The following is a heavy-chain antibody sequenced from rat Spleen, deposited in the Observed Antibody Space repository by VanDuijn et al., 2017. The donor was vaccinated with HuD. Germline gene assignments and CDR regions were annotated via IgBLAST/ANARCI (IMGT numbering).Heavy chain of an antibody. V-gene: IGHV5-20*01. CDR3: TTEISWFAY. CDR2: ISFDGSST. Sequence: EVQLVESGGGLVQPGRSMKLSCAASGFTFSNYDMAWVRQAPTKGLEWVASISFDGSSTYYRHSVKGRFTFSRDNAKSTLYLQMDSLRTGDTANYDCTTEISWFAYWGQGVMVTVSS. J-gene: IGHJ2*01. CDR1: GFTFSNYD.